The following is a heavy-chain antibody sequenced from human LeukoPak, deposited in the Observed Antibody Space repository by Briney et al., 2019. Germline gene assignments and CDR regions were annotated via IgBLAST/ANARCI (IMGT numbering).Heavy chain of an antibody. Sequence: ASVKVSCKASGYTFTSYDINWVRQATGQGLEWMGWMNPNSGNTGYAQKFQGRVTITRNTSISTAYMELSSLRPEDTAVYYCARGRRSNNWFDPWGQGTLVTVSS. V-gene: IGHV1-8*01. J-gene: IGHJ5*02. CDR3: ARGRRSNNWFDP. CDR2: MNPNSGNT. CDR1: GYTFTSYD. D-gene: IGHD3-3*01.